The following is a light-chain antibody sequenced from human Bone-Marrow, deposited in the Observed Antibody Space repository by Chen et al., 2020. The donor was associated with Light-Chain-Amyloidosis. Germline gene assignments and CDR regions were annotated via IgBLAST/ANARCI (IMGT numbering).Light chain of an antibody. CDR1: SGSIATNY. V-gene: IGLV6-57*01. J-gene: IGLJ3*02. CDR3: QSYQGSSQGV. CDR2: EDD. Sequence: NLMLTQPHSLSESPGKTVIISCTRSSGSIATNYVQWYQQRPGSSPTTVIYEDDQRPSGVPDRFSGSIDRSSNSASLTISGLKTEDEADYYCQSYQGSSQGVFGGGTKLTVL.